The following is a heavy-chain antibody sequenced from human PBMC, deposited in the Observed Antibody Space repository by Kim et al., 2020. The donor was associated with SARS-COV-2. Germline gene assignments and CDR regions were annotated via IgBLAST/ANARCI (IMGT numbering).Heavy chain of an antibody. J-gene: IGHJ6*02. Sequence: GGSLRLSCAASGFTFSSYGMHWVRQAPGKGLEWVAVISSDGSNKSYAASVKGRFTISRDNSKNTLYLQMNSLRAEDTAVYYCAKEKQPRSYYYYGMDVWGQGTTVTVSS. V-gene: IGHV3-30*18. CDR1: GFTFSSYG. CDR3: AKEKQPRSYYYYGMDV. D-gene: IGHD6-13*01. CDR2: ISSDGSNK.